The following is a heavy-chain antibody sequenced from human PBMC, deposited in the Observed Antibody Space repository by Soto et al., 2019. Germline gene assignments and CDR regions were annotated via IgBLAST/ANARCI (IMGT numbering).Heavy chain of an antibody. CDR2: ISAYNGNT. CDR1: GYTFTSYG. V-gene: IGHV1-18*01. D-gene: IGHD3-22*01. CDR3: ARGRVGYDSSGYYKPDNWFDP. Sequence: QVQLVQSGAEVKKPGASVKVSCKASGYTFTSYGINWVRQAPGQGLEWMGWISAYNGNTNYAQRLQGRVTMTTDTSTSTAYMELRSLRSDDTAVYYCARGRVGYDSSGYYKPDNWFDPWGQGTLVTVSS. J-gene: IGHJ5*02.